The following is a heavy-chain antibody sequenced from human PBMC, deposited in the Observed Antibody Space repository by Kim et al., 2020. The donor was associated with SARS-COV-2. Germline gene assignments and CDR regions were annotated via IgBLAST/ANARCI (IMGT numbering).Heavy chain of an antibody. CDR3: ARDRYDSSGYWMGYYYGMDV. V-gene: IGHV4-59*01. J-gene: IGHJ6*02. CDR1: GGSISSYY. D-gene: IGHD3-22*01. CDR2: IYYSGST. Sequence: SETLSLTCTVSGGSISSYYWSWIRQPPGKGLEWIGYIYYSGSTNYNPSLKSRVTISVDTSKNQFSLKLSSVTAADTAVYYCARDRYDSSGYWMGYYYGMDVWGQGTTVTVSS.